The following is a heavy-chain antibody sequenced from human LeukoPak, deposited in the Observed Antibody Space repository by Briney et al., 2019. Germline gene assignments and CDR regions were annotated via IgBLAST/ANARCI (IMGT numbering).Heavy chain of an antibody. CDR1: GGTFSSYA. Sequence: GASVKVSCKASGGTFSSYAISWVRQAPGQGLEWMGGIIPIFGTANYAQKFQGRVTITTDESTSTAYMELNSLRSEDTAVYYCARSGSYRAEYFQHWGQGTLVTVSS. CDR3: ARSGSYRAEYFQH. D-gene: IGHD1-26*01. J-gene: IGHJ1*01. CDR2: IIPIFGTA. V-gene: IGHV1-69*05.